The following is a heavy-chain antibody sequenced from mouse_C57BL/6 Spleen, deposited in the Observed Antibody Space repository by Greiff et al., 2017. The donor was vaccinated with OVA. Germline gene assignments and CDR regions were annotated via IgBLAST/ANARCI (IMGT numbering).Heavy chain of an antibody. D-gene: IGHD1-1*01. J-gene: IGHJ3*01. V-gene: IGHV1-22*01. CDR2: INPNNGGT. Sequence: DVKLQESGPELVKPGASVKMSCKASGYTFTDYNMHWVKQSHGKSLEWIGYINPNNGGTSYNQKFKGKATLTVNKSSSTAYMELRSLTSEDSAVYYCGRHYYGSIPLAYWGQGTLVTFSA. CDR3: GRHYYGSIPLAY. CDR1: GYTFTDYN.